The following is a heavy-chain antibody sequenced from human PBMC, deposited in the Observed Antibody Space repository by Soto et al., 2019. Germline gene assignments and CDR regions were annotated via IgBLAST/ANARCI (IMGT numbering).Heavy chain of an antibody. D-gene: IGHD3-16*02. Sequence: AASVKVSCKASGFTFTSSAVQWVRQARGQRLEWIGWIVVGSGNKNYAQKFQERVAITRDMSTSTAYMEMSSLRSEDTAVYYCAAGGRYDYVWGSYRYTAPDAFDIWGQGTMVTVSS. J-gene: IGHJ3*02. CDR2: IVVGSGNK. CDR1: GFTFTSSA. CDR3: AAGGRYDYVWGSYRYTAPDAFDI. V-gene: IGHV1-58*01.